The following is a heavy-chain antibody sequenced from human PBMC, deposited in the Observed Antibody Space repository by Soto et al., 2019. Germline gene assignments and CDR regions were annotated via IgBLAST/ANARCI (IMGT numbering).Heavy chain of an antibody. CDR1: GFTFDDYA. D-gene: IGHD3-10*01. Sequence: EAQLVESGGGLVQPGRSLRLSCAASGFTFDDYAMHWVRQAPGKGLEWVSGISWNSGSIGYADSVKGRFTISRDNAKNSLYLQMNSLRAEDTALYYCASTPLLQWFDRAENYMDVWGKGTTVTVSS. J-gene: IGHJ6*03. CDR2: ISWNSGSI. V-gene: IGHV3-9*01. CDR3: ASTPLLQWFDRAENYMDV.